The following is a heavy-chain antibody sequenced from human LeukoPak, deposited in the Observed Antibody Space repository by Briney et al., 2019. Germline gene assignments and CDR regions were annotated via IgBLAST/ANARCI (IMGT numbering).Heavy chain of an antibody. D-gene: IGHD3-22*01. CDR1: GGSISSSSYY. Sequence: SETLSLTCTVSGGSISSSSYYWGWIRQPPGKGLEWIGSIYYSGSTYYNPSLKSRVTISVDTSKNQFSLKLSSVTAADTAVYYCARGGRYYDSSGYFDYWGQGTLVTVSS. J-gene: IGHJ4*02. CDR2: IYYSGST. V-gene: IGHV4-39*01. CDR3: ARGGRYYDSSGYFDY.